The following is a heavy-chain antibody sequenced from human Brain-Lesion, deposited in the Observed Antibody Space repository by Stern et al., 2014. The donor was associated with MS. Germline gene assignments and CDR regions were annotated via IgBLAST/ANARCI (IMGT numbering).Heavy chain of an antibody. Sequence: QLQLQESGPGLVKPSPTLSLTCTVSGGSISSDNYYWTWLRPHPGQGLEWIGPNYYSGTTYSNPSLKSRVSITVDTSKNLFSLRLSAVTAADTAVYYCARDHFTTSLDVWGHGTTVTVS. CDR3: ARDHFTTSLDV. CDR2: NYYSGTT. D-gene: IGHD2-2*01. CDR1: GGSISSDNYY. V-gene: IGHV4-31*03. J-gene: IGHJ6*02.